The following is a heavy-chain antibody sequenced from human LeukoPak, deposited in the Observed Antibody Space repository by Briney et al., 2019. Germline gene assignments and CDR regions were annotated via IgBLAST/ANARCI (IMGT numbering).Heavy chain of an antibody. J-gene: IGHJ3*02. CDR1: GFTFSTYS. D-gene: IGHD3-3*01. V-gene: IGHV3-21*01. CDR3: ARDLGSGYSRDAFDI. Sequence: GGSLRLSCAASGFTFSTYSMNWVRQAPGKGLEWVSSISSGSTYIYYADSVKGRFTISRDNAKNSLSLQMNSLRAEDTAVYYCARDLGSGYSRDAFDIWGQGTMVTVSS. CDR2: ISSGSTYI.